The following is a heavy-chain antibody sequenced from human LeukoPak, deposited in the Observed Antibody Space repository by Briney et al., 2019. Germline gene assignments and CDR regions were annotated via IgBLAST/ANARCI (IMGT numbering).Heavy chain of an antibody. CDR1: GGSFSGYY. D-gene: IGHD2-15*01. CDR2: INHSGST. J-gene: IGHJ4*02. Sequence: SETLSLTCAVYGGSFSGYYWSWIRDTPGKGLEWIGEINHSGSTNYNPSLTSRVTISVDTSKNQFSLKLSSVTAADTAVYYCARVCSGGSCYSYCGEGALWTVSS. V-gene: IGHV4-34*01. CDR3: ARVCSGGSCYSY.